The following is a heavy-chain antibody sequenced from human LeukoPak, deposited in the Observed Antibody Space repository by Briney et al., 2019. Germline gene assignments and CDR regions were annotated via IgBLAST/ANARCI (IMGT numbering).Heavy chain of an antibody. CDR3: ARDLGVVTTNDAFDI. Sequence: SETLSLTCTVSGGSISSYYWSWIRQPAGKGLEWIGRIYTSGSTNYNPSLKSRVTMSVDTSKNQFSLRLSSVTAADTAVYYCARDLGVVTTNDAFDIWGQGTMVTVSS. CDR1: GGSISSYY. D-gene: IGHD3-3*01. J-gene: IGHJ3*02. V-gene: IGHV4-4*07. CDR2: IYTSGST.